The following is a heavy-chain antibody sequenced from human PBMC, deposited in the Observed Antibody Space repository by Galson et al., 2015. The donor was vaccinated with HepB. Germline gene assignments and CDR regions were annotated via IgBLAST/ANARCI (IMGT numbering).Heavy chain of an antibody. CDR2: ISYDGSNK. D-gene: IGHD3-22*01. CDR1: GFTFSSYG. J-gene: IGHJ4*02. Sequence: SLRLSCAASGFTFSSYGMHWVRQAPGKGLEWVAVISYDGSNKYYADSVKGRLTISRDNSKNTLYLQMNSLRAEDTAVYYCAKGPTPGMIVYYFDYWGQGTLVTVSS. CDR3: AKGPTPGMIVYYFDY. V-gene: IGHV3-30*18.